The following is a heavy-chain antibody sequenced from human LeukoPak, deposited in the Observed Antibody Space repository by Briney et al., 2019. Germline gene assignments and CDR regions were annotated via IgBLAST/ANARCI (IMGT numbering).Heavy chain of an antibody. Sequence: GGSLRLPCAASGFTFSTYEMNWVRQAPGKGLEWISYISSSGSTIYYADSVKGRFTISRNNAKNSLYLQMNSLRAEDTAVYYCARDASGARGFYFFDYWGQGTLVTVSS. V-gene: IGHV3-48*03. CDR2: ISSSGSTI. CDR1: GFTFSTYE. D-gene: IGHD6-25*01. J-gene: IGHJ4*02. CDR3: ARDASGARGFYFFDY.